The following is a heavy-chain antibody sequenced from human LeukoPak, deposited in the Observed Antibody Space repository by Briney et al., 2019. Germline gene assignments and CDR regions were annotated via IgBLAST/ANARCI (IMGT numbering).Heavy chain of an antibody. CDR1: GFTFSSYA. J-gene: IGHJ6*02. CDR3: ARRYCSGGSCYSGNYGMDV. V-gene: IGHV3-30-3*01. Sequence: GGSLRLSCAASGFTFSSYAMHWVRQAPGKGLEWVAVISYDGSNKYYADSVKGRFTISRDNSKNTLYLQMNSLRAEDTAVYYCARRYCSGGSCYSGNYGMDVWGQGTTVTVSS. CDR2: ISYDGSNK. D-gene: IGHD2-15*01.